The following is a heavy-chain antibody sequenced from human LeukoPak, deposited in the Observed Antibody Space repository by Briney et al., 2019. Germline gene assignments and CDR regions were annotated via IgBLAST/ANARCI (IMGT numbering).Heavy chain of an antibody. D-gene: IGHD5-24*01. CDR3: AKPPPSALWLQDYYFDY. CDR2: ISGSGGST. CDR1: GFTFSSYA. V-gene: IGHV3-23*01. Sequence: QPGGSLRLSCAASGFTFSSYAMSWVRQAPGKGLEWVSAISGSGGSTYYADSVKGRFTISRDNSKNTLYLQMNSLRAEDTAVYYCAKPPPSALWLQDYYFDYWGQGTLVTVSS. J-gene: IGHJ4*02.